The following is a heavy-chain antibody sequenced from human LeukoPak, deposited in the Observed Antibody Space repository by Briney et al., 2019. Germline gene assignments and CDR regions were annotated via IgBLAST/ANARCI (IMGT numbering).Heavy chain of an antibody. CDR2: ISSDGSST. J-gene: IGHJ4*02. CDR1: GFTFRNHW. Sequence: GGSLRLSCAASGFTFRNHWMHWVRQTPGKGLVWVSRISSDGSSTTYADSVKGRFTISRDNAKNTLYLQMNNLRAEDTAMYYCARDQRVTGRPDIDYWGQGTLVTVSS. D-gene: IGHD6-6*01. V-gene: IGHV3-74*03. CDR3: ARDQRVTGRPDIDY.